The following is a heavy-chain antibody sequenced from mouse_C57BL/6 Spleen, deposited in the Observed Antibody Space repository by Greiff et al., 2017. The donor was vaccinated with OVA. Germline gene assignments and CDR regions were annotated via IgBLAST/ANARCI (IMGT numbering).Heavy chain of an antibody. CDR3: ARETLYDYDDYFDY. D-gene: IGHD2-4*01. CDR2: IDPSDSET. J-gene: IGHJ2*01. Sequence: QVQLQQPGAELVRPGSSVKLSCKASGYTFTSFWMHWVKQRPIQGLEWIGNIDPSDSETHYNQKFKDKATLTVDKSSSPDYMQLSSLTSEDSAVYYCARETLYDYDDYFDYRGQGTTLTVSS. CDR1: GYTFTSFW. V-gene: IGHV1-52*01.